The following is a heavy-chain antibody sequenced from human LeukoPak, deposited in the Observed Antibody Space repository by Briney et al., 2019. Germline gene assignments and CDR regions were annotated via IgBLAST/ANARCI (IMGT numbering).Heavy chain of an antibody. CDR1: GGTFSSYA. J-gene: IGHJ3*02. V-gene: IGHV1-69*04. Sequence: SVKVSCKASGGTFSSYAISWVRQAPGQGLEWMGRIIPILGIANYAQKFQGRVTITADKSTSTAYMELSSLRSEDTAVYYCARDYDYGDYVSAFDIWGQGTMVTVSS. CDR3: ARDYDYGDYVSAFDI. D-gene: IGHD4-17*01. CDR2: IIPILGIA.